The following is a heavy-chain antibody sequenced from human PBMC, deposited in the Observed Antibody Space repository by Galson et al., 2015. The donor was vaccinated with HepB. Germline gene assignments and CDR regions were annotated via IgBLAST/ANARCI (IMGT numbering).Heavy chain of an antibody. V-gene: IGHV1-18*01. Sequence: VKVSCKASGYTFTSYGISWVRQAPGQGLEWMGWISAYNGNTNYAQKLQGRVTMTTDTSTSTAYMELRSLRSDDTAVYYCARVASALLSIAVAGPNWFDPWGQGTLVTVSS. J-gene: IGHJ5*02. CDR1: GYTFTSYG. D-gene: IGHD6-19*01. CDR3: ARVASALLSIAVAGPNWFDP. CDR2: ISAYNGNT.